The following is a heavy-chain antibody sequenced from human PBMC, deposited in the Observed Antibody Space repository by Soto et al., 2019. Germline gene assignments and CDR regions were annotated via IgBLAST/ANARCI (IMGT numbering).Heavy chain of an antibody. Sequence: QIQLVESGGGVVQPGTSQKLSCTASGFALSSYSMHWVRQAPGKGLEWVSVISYNGNNKYYADSVRGRFTISRDNSRSTLYLQMDSLRPEDTAVYYCAKDRGHLAVAAITGGGDFDKWGQGTTVTVSS. V-gene: IGHV3-30*18. CDR2: ISYNGNNK. J-gene: IGHJ3*01. CDR3: AKDRGHLAVAAITGGGDFDK. CDR1: GFALSSYS. D-gene: IGHD6-19*01.